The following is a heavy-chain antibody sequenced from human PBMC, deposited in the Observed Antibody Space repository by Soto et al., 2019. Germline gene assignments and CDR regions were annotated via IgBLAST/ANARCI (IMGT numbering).Heavy chain of an antibody. Sequence: QVQLVQSGAEVKKPGASVKVSCKVSGYTLTELSMHWVRQAPGKGLEWMGSFDPEDGETIYAQKFQGRVTMTEDTSTDTAYMELSSLRSEDTAVYYCATSLALFGVANDAFDIWGQGTMVTVSS. CDR1: GYTLTELS. CDR3: ATSLALFGVANDAFDI. CDR2: FDPEDGET. V-gene: IGHV1-24*01. D-gene: IGHD3-3*01. J-gene: IGHJ3*02.